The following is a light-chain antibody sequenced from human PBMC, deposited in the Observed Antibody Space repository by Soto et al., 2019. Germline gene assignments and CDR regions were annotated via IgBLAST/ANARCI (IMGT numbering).Light chain of an antibody. CDR1: QSVSSSY. CDR2: GAS. Sequence: EIVLTQSPGTLSLSPGERATLSCRASQSVSSSYLAWYQQKPGQAPRLLIYGASSRATGIPDRFSGSGSGTDLTLTISRLESEDFAVYYCQQYGSSLAITFGQGTRLEIK. V-gene: IGKV3-20*01. J-gene: IGKJ5*01. CDR3: QQYGSSLAIT.